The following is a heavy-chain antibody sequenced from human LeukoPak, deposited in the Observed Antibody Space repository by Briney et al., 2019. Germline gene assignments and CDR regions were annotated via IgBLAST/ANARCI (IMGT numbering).Heavy chain of an antibody. V-gene: IGHV3-30*18. CDR3: ANTPGVTTFY. Sequence: GGSLRLSCAASGFTFSSYGMHWVRQAPGKGLEWVALISYDGSNKYYADSVKCRFTISRDNSKNTLYLQMNSLRAEDTAVYYCANTPGVTTFYWGQGTLVTVSS. D-gene: IGHD4-11*01. J-gene: IGHJ4*02. CDR1: GFTFSSYG. CDR2: ISYDGSNK.